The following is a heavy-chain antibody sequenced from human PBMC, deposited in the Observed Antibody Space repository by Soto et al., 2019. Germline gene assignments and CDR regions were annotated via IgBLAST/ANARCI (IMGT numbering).Heavy chain of an antibody. CDR2: ISHSGTT. D-gene: IGHD6-19*01. CDR1: GGSISTYY. V-gene: IGHV4-59*08. CDR3: ARSGYTSAWYRSDAFDI. J-gene: IGHJ3*02. Sequence: QVQLQESGPGLVKPSATLSLTCSVSGGSISTYYWSWIRQPPGKGLEWIGYISHSGTTNSNPSLKSRVTISVDTSKNQFSLKLSSVTAADTAVYYCARSGYTSAWYRSDAFDIWGQGTMVTVSS.